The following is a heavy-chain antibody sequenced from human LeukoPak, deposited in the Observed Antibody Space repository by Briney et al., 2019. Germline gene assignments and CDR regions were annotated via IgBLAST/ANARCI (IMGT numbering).Heavy chain of an antibody. CDR3: ARVKPAYCGGDCYWYNWFDP. CDR2: GIPIFGTA. J-gene: IGHJ5*02. CDR1: GGPLSSYA. Sequence: ASVKVFFKGSGGPLSSYAIIWGRQAPRQRAEGMGGGIPIFGTANYAQKFQGRVTITADESTSTAYMELSSLRSEDTAVYYCARVKPAYCGGDCYWYNWFDPWGQGTLVTVSS. D-gene: IGHD2-21*02. V-gene: IGHV1-69*13.